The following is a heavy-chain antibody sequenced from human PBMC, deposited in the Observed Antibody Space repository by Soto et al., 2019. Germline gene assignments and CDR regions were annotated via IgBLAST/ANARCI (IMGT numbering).Heavy chain of an antibody. CDR1: GGSFSGYY. CDR3: ARDVMANNRYHWYFDL. J-gene: IGHJ2*01. Sequence: QVQLQQWGAGLLKPSETLSLTCAVYGGSFSGYYWSWIRQPPGKGLEWIGEITHSGGTNYNPSLKNPVTISVDTSKSQCSLKLSSVTAADTAVYYCARDVMANNRYHWYFDLWGRGTLVTVSS. CDR2: ITHSGGT. D-gene: IGHD2-8*01. V-gene: IGHV4-34*01.